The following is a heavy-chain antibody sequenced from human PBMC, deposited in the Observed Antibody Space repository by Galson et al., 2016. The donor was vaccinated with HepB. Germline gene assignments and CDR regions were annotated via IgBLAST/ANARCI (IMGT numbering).Heavy chain of an antibody. Sequence: SVKVSCKASGGTFSSEAFSWVRQAPGQGLEWMGGIVPNNGIPNYAQKFQGRVLMTADEGTTTVYLELSTLRFQDTAVYYCARSHIGLYVGGSWGQGTLVTVTS. D-gene: IGHD3-10*02. CDR1: GGTFSSEA. CDR3: ARSHIGLYVGGS. V-gene: IGHV1-69*10. CDR2: IVPNNGIP. J-gene: IGHJ4*02.